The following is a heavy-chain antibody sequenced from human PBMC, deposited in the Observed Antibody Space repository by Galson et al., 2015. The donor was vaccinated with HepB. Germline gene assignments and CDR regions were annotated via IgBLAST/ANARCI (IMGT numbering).Heavy chain of an antibody. D-gene: IGHD6-19*01. Sequence: CAISGDSVSSNSAAWNWIRQSPSRGLEWLGRTYYRSKWYNDYAVSVKSRITINPDTSKNQFSLQLNSVTPEDTAVYYCARAVFFGEYSSGWYANYYYYGMDVWGQGTTVTVSS. V-gene: IGHV6-1*01. CDR3: ARAVFFGEYSSGWYANYYYYGMDV. J-gene: IGHJ6*02. CDR2: TYYRSKWYN. CDR1: GDSVSSNSAA.